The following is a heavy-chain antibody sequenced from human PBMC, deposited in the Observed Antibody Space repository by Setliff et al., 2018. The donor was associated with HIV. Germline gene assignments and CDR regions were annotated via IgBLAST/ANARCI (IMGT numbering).Heavy chain of an antibody. CDR2: IYYSGST. Sequence: SETLSLTCTVSGGSISSHFWSWIRQPPGKGLEWIGSIYYSGSTNYNPSLKSRVTISVDTSKNQFSLKLSSVTAADTAVYYCAIQKAMTPRGERYYFDYWGQGTLVTVSS. CDR3: AIQKAMTPRGERYYFDY. D-gene: IGHD3-16*01. V-gene: IGHV4-59*11. J-gene: IGHJ4*02. CDR1: GGSISSHF.